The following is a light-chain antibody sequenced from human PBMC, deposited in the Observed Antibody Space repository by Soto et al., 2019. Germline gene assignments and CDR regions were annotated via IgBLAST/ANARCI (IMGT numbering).Light chain of an antibody. CDR3: QEYDSYSST. CDR2: DAS. CDR1: QSISNY. Sequence: DIQMTQSPSTLSASVGDRVTITCRASQSISNYLAWYQQKPGKAPKVLIYDASSFESGVPLRFSGRGSGTEFTLTISSLQPDAFATYYCQEYDSYSSTFGQGTKLQSK. V-gene: IGKV1-5*01. J-gene: IGKJ2*01.